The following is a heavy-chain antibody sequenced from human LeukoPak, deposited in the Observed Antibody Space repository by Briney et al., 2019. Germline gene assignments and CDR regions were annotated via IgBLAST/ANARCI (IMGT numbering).Heavy chain of an antibody. CDR3: AKDRHGDYTSDY. V-gene: IGHV3-30*02. D-gene: IGHD4-17*01. Sequence: GGSLRLSCAASGFIFGSYGMHWVRQAPVKGLEWVAFTPYHGVSRYYTESVKGRFTISRDNSKSTLYLQMNSLRIEGTAVYYCAKDRHGDYTSDYWGQGTLVIVSS. CDR2: TPYHGVSR. J-gene: IGHJ4*02. CDR1: GFIFGSYG.